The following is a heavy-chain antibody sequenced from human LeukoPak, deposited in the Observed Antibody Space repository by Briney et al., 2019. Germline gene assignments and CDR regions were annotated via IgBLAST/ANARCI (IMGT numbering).Heavy chain of an antibody. D-gene: IGHD6-13*01. CDR1: GGSISSGSYY. J-gene: IGHJ4*02. V-gene: IGHV4-61*01. Sequence: SETLSLTCTVSGGSISSGSYYWSWIRQPPGKGLAWIGYIYYSGSTNYNPSLKSRVTISVDTSKNQFSLKLSSVTAADTAVYYCARVVAADGTFIDYWGQGTLVTVSS. CDR3: ARVVAADGTFIDY. CDR2: IYYSGST.